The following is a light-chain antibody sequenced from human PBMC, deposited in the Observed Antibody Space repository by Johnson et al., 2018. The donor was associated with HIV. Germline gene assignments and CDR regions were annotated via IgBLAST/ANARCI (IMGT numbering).Light chain of an antibody. V-gene: IGLV1-51*02. J-gene: IGLJ1*01. CDR3: GTWDSSLSAHYV. Sequence: QSVLTQPPSVSAAPGQKVTISCSGSSSNIGNNYVSWYQQLPGTAPKLLIYENNKRPSGIPDRFSGSKSGTSATLGITVLQTGDEADYYCGTWDSSLSAHYVFGTGTKVTFL. CDR2: ENN. CDR1: SSNIGNNY.